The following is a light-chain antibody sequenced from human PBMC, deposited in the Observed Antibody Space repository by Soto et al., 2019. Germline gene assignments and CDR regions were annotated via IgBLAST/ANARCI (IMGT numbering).Light chain of an antibody. V-gene: IGKV1-5*01. Sequence: DIQITQSPSTLSSSVLERFTITCRASQSISSWLAWYQQKPGKAPKLLIYDASSLESGVPSRFSGSGSGTEFTLTISSLQPDDFATYYCQQYNSYSTFGQGTRLEIK. J-gene: IGKJ5*01. CDR2: DAS. CDR1: QSISSW. CDR3: QQYNSYST.